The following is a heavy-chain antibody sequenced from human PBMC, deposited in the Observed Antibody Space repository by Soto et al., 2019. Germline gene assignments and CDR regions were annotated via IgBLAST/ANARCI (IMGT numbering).Heavy chain of an antibody. CDR3: ARKIAAAGPFFDY. CDR1: GFSLSNARMG. J-gene: IGHJ4*02. Sequence: SGPTLVNPTETLTLTCTVSGFSLSNARMGVSWIRQPPGKALEWLAHIFSNDEKSYSTSLKSRLTISKDTSKSQVVLTMTNMNPVDTATYYSARKIAAAGPFFDYWGQGTLVTVSS. D-gene: IGHD6-13*01. V-gene: IGHV2-26*01. CDR2: IFSNDEK.